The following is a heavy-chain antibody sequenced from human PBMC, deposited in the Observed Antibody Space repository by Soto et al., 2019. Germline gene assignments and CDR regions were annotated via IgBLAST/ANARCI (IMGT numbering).Heavy chain of an antibody. CDR2: IYYSGST. CDR1: GGSISSGGYY. V-gene: IGHV4-31*03. Sequence: QVQLQESGPGLVKPSQTLYLTCNVSGGSISSGGYYWSWIRQQPGKGLEGIGYIYYSGSTYYHPSLKSRVTIAVDTSKNHYSLQLSSGTAADTAVYYCASARPSSSSWYPGSFDIWGQGTMVTVSS. CDR3: ASARPSSSSWYPGSFDI. D-gene: IGHD6-13*01. J-gene: IGHJ3*02.